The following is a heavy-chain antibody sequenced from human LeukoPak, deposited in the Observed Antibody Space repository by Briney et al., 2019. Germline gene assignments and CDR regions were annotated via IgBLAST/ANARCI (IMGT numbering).Heavy chain of an antibody. CDR1: GFTFSSYA. CDR2: ISYDGSNK. V-gene: IGHV3-30*18. CDR3: AKDRSSGWQTFED. Sequence: GRSLRLSCAASGFTFSSYAMHWVRQPPGKGLEWVAVISYDGSNKFYGDSVKGRFTLSRDNSKNTLYLQMNSLRPEDTAVYYCAKDRSSGWQTFEDWGQGTLVTVSS. D-gene: IGHD6-25*01. J-gene: IGHJ4*02.